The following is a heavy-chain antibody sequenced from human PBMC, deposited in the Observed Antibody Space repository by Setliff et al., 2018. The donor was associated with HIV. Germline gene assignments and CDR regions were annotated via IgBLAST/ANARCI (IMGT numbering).Heavy chain of an antibody. CDR2: INPNSGDT. J-gene: IGHJ6*03. CDR1: GYGFTGYF. V-gene: IGHV1-2*02. CDR3: ARTIPLAGSDMDL. D-gene: IGHD6-19*01. Sequence: ASVKVSCKASGYGFTGYFIHWVRQAPGQGLEWMGWINPNSGDTNYAQKFQGRVTMTRDTSISTAYMELGRLRSDDTAVYFCARTIPLAGSDMDLWGKGTTVTVSS.